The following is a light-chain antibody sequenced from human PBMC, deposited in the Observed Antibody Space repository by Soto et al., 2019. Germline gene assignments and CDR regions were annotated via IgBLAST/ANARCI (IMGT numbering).Light chain of an antibody. CDR3: QQYYSTPIT. CDR1: RTITYHKNF. J-gene: IGKJ5*01. CDR2: WAS. V-gene: IGKV4-1*01. Sequence: IVMTQSPYSLCVSIGERATINFNSIRTITYHKNFLAWYQQKPGQPPKLLITWASTRESGVPDRFSGSGSGTDFTLTISSLQAEDVAVYYCQQYYSTPITFGQGTRLEIK.